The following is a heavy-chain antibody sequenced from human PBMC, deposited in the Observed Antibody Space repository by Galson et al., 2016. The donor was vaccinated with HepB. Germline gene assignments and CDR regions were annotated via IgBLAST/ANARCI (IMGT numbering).Heavy chain of an antibody. Sequence: SETLSLTCTVSGGSVSSYSWSWIRQSPGKGLDWIGYIYYNGYTTYNPSLKGRVTISMDTPKNQFSLRVTSVTAADTALYHCARLLTHDNLSMDVWGQGSTVTVSS. V-gene: IGHV4-59*02. CDR2: IYYNGYT. CDR3: ARLLTHDNLSMDV. CDR1: GGSVSSYS. D-gene: IGHD1-1*01. J-gene: IGHJ6*02.